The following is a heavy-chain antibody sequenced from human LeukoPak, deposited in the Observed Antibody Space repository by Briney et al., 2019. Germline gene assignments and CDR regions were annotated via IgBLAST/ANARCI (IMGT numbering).Heavy chain of an antibody. CDR1: GFTFSDYA. D-gene: IGHD4-17*01. Sequence: GGSLRLSCAASGFTFSDYAMHWVRQAPGKKLDYVSTISSNGDITYYATSVKGRFTISRDNSKNTLFLQLGSLRAEDMAVYYCARGPQPYDDSGSRAFDVWGQGAMVTVSS. J-gene: IGHJ3*01. CDR3: ARGPQPYDDSGSRAFDV. V-gene: IGHV3-64*01. CDR2: ISSNGDIT.